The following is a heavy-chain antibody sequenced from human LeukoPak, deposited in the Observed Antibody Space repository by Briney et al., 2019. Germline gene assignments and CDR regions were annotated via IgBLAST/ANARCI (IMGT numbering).Heavy chain of an antibody. D-gene: IGHD2-21*01. CDR2: LNPDGSAK. Sequence: PGGSLRLSCVASGFTFSGSWMNWIRQPPGSGLEWVANLNPDGSAKRYVDSVKGRFTTSRDNAEASFYLEMNSLRDEDTAVYYCAAWYAESTQEHNLWGQGNRVTVSS. CDR1: GFTFSGSW. J-gene: IGHJ4*02. CDR3: AAWYAESTQEHNL. V-gene: IGHV3-7*01.